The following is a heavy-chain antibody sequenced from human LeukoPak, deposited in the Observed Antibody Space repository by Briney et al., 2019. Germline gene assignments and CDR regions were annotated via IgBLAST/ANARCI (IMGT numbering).Heavy chain of an antibody. CDR1: GGSISSYY. V-gene: IGHV4-59*12. D-gene: IGHD6-13*01. J-gene: IGHJ3*02. CDR3: ARLGPGYSSSWEGDDAFDI. Sequence: SETLSLTCTVSGGSISSYYWSWIRQPPGKGLEWIGYVYSSGSTNYNPSLKSRVTISVDTSKNQFSLKLSSVTAADTAVYYCARLGPGYSSSWEGDDAFDIWGQGTMVTVSS. CDR2: VYSSGST.